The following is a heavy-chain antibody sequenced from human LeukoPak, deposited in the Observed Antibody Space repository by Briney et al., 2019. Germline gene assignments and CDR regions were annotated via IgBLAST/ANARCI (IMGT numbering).Heavy chain of an antibody. D-gene: IGHD3-9*01. CDR3: QKAAYDILTGCDY. CDR1: GYTFSSYA. CDR2: ISGSGGST. J-gene: IGHJ4*02. Sequence: PGGSLRLSCAASGYTFSSYAMSWVRQAPGKGLEWISAISGSGGSTYYADSVKGRFTISRDNSKNTLYLQMNSLRAEYTAFFYRQKAAYDILTGCDYWGQGTLVTVSS. V-gene: IGHV3-23*01.